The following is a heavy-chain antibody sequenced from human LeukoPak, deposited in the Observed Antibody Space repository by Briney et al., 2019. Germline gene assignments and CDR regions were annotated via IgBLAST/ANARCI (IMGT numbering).Heavy chain of an antibody. D-gene: IGHD3-22*01. CDR1: GYTFTMYY. J-gene: IGHJ4*02. CDR2: INPSGGST. Sequence: GASMKVSCKASGYTFTMYYMHWVRQAPGQGLEWMGIINPSGGSTSYAQKFQGRVTMTRDMSTSTVYMELSSLRSEDTAVYYCARAPPYYYDSSGPDYWGQGTLVTVSS. CDR3: ARAPPYYYDSSGPDY. V-gene: IGHV1-46*01.